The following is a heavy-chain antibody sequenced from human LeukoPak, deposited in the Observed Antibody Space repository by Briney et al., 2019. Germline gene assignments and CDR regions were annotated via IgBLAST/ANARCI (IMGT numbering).Heavy chain of an antibody. J-gene: IGHJ4*02. V-gene: IGHV4-59*01. CDR1: GGSISSYY. CDR2: IYYSGST. CDR3: ARSGSSGYLVDY. Sequence: SETLSLTCTVSGGSISSYYWSWIRQPPGKGLEWIGYIYYSGSTKYKPSLKSRVTISVDTTKNQFSLKLNSVTAADTAVYYCARSGSSGYLVDYWGQGTLVTVSS. D-gene: IGHD3-22*01.